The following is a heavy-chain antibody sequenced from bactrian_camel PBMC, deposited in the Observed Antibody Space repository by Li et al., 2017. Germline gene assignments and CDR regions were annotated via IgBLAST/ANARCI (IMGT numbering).Heavy chain of an antibody. Sequence: HVQLVESGGGSVQVGGSLTLSCVASGDTIGRYCMGWFRQAPGKERETVAAIDTLGATNYAESVKGRFTISRDKDKHTTYLQMNSLTPEDTAMYTCKTNLEPMFGCRENLRGQGTQVTVS. CDR2: IDTLGAT. CDR3: KTNLEPMFGCRENL. J-gene: IGHJ4*01. CDR1: GDTIGRYC. V-gene: IGHV3S55*01. D-gene: IGHD1*01.